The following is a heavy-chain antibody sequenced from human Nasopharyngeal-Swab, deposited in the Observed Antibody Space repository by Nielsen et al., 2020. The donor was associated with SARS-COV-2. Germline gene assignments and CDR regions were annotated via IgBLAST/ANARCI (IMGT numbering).Heavy chain of an antibody. J-gene: IGHJ4*02. CDR2: IYYSGST. V-gene: IGHV4-39*01. Sequence: WIRQPPGKGLEWIGSIYYSGSTYYNPSLKSRVTISVDTSKNQFSLKLSPVTAADTAVYYCASLNVDTAMVPDYWGQGTLVTVSS. D-gene: IGHD5-18*01. CDR3: ASLNVDTAMVPDY.